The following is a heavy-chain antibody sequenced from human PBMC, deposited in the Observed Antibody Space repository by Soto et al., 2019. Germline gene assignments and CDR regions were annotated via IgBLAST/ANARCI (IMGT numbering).Heavy chain of an antibody. CDR2: INPKSGGT. V-gene: IGHV1-2*04. D-gene: IGHD2-8*01. CDR1: GYSFTDYH. Sequence: ASVKVSCKASGYSFTDYHIHWVRQAPGQGLEWLGRINPKSGGTSTAQKFQGWVTMTTDTSISTASMELTRLTSDDTAIYYCARGDSTDCSNGVCSFFYNHDMDVWGQGTTVTISS. J-gene: IGHJ6*02. CDR3: ARGDSTDCSNGVCSFFYNHDMDV.